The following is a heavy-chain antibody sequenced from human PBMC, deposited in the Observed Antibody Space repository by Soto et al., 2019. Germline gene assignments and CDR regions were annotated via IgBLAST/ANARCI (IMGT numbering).Heavy chain of an antibody. CDR2: IYYTGST. D-gene: IGHD3-9*01. J-gene: IGHJ6*02. CDR3: ARLGGPTYYDILTGSGTMDV. V-gene: IGHV4-61*01. CDR1: GGSVSSGNYY. Sequence: SETLSLTCSVSGGSVSSGNYYWSWIRQPPGKGLEWIGYIYYTGSTNYNPSLKSRVTISVDTSKNQFSLTLSSVTAADTAVYYCARLGGPTYYDILTGSGTMDVWGQGTTVTVSS.